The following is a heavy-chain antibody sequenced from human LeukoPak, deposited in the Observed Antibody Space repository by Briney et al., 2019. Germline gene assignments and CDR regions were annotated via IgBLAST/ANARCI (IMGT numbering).Heavy chain of an antibody. CDR3: ARVRGNSCDY. D-gene: IGHD6-13*01. CDR1: GYTLSDYY. CDR2: IRGDTGDT. J-gene: IGHJ4*02. Sequence: EASVTVSRKTSGYTLSDYYMHWVRQAPGQGLEWMGWIRGDTGDTDSPQKFQGRVTMIRDTSTDTAYMELSRLRYDDTAMYFCARVRGNSCDYWGQGTLVTVSS. V-gene: IGHV1-2*02.